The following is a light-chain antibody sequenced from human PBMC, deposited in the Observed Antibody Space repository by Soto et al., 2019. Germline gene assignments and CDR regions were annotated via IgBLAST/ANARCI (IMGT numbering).Light chain of an antibody. V-gene: IGLV3-27*01. CDR2: KDS. CDR1: VLAKKY. Sequence: SYELTQPSSVSVSPGQTARITCSGDVLAKKYARWFQQKPGQAPVLVIYKDSERPSGIPERFSGSSSGTTVTLTISGAQVEDEADYYCYSAADTYVVFGGGTQLTV. J-gene: IGLJ2*01. CDR3: YSAADTYVV.